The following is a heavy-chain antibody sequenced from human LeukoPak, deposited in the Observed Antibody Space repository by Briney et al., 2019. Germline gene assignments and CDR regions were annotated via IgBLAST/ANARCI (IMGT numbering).Heavy chain of an antibody. CDR2: ISSSSSTI. CDR1: GFTFSSYS. D-gene: IGHD2-15*01. V-gene: IGHV3-48*02. CDR3: ARDRCSGGSCYSFDY. J-gene: IGHJ4*02. Sequence: HAGGSVRLSCAASGFTFSSYSMNWVRQAPGKGLEWVSYISSSSSTIYYADSVKGRFTISRDNAKNSLFPQMNSLRDEDTAVYYCARDRCSGGSCYSFDYWGQGTLVSVSS.